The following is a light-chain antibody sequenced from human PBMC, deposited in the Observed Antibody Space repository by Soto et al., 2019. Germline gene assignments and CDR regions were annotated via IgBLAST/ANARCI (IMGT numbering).Light chain of an antibody. CDR1: QSVSSSY. J-gene: IGKJ1*01. Sequence: EIVLTQSPGTLSLSPGERATLSCRASQSVSSSYLAWYQQKPGQAPRLLIYDASSRATGIPDRFSGSGSGTDFTLNISRLEPEDFAVYYCQQYGSSPLTFGQGTKVEIK. CDR2: DAS. CDR3: QQYGSSPLT. V-gene: IGKV3-20*01.